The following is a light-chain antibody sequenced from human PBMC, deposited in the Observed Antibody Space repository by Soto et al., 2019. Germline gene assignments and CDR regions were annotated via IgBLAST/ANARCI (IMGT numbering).Light chain of an antibody. V-gene: IGLV2-14*01. CDR2: EVT. CDR3: SSYTTTNTPVV. J-gene: IGLJ2*01. Sequence: QSALTQPASVSASLGQSITISCTGTSSDVGSYNYVSWYQQHPGKAPKLLIYEVTTRPSGVSNRFSGSKSGNTASLTISGLQPEDEDDYYCSSYTTTNTPVVFGGGTKLTVL. CDR1: SSDVGSYNY.